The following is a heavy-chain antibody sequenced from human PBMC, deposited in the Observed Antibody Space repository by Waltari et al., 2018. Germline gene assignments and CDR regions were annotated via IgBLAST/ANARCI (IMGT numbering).Heavy chain of an antibody. CDR1: GGSISSSSYY. V-gene: IGHV4-39*01. Sequence: QLQLQESGPGLVKPSETLSLTCTVSGGSISSSSYYWGWIRQPPGKGLEWIGRIYYSGSTYYNPSLKSRVTISVDTSKNQFSLKLSSVTAADTAVYYGARLSYDFWSGYYGSDYWGQGTLVTVSS. J-gene: IGHJ4*02. CDR3: ARLSYDFWSGYYGSDY. D-gene: IGHD3-3*01. CDR2: IYYSGST.